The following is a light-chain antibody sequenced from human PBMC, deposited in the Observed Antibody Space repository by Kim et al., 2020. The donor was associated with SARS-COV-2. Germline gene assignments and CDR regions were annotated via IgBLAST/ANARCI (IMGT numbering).Light chain of an antibody. CDR2: GKN. CDR3: NSRDSNDNVV. Sequence: SSELTQDPAVSVALGQTVRITCQGDSLRRSYATWYQQKPGQAPILVIYGKNNRPSGIPDRFSGSSSGNTASLTITGTQAGDEADYYCNSRDSNDNVVFGG. J-gene: IGLJ2*01. CDR1: SLRRSY. V-gene: IGLV3-19*01.